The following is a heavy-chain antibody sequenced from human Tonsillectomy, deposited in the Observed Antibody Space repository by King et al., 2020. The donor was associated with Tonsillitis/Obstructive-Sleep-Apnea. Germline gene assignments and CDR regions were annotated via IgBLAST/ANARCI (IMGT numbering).Heavy chain of an antibody. CDR2: ISPYSGNT. CDR3: ARVALRGPDNHYHYYGMDV. CDR1: GYTFSSYA. D-gene: IGHD3-10*01. J-gene: IGHJ6*02. V-gene: IGHV1-18*01. Sequence: VQLVESGAEVKKPGASVKVSCKASGYTFSSYAISWVRQAPGQGLEWMGWISPYSGNTNYAQKLQGRVTMTTDTSTSTAYMELRSLRSDDTAVFYCARVALRGPDNHYHYYGMDVWGQGTTVTVSS.